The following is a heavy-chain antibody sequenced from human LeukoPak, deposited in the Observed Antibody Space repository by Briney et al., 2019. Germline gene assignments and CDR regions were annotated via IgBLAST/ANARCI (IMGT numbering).Heavy chain of an antibody. J-gene: IGHJ4*02. V-gene: IGHV3-23*01. CDR3: AKVWGGFDY. CDR2: ISGSGSGT. CDR1: GFTFSTYT. Sequence: GGSLRLSCAASGFTFSTYTISWVRQAPGKGLEWVSSISGSGSGTYYADSVQGRFTISRDNSQNTVYLQMSSLRAEDTAVCFCAKVWGGFDYWGLGTLVTVSS. D-gene: IGHD3-10*01.